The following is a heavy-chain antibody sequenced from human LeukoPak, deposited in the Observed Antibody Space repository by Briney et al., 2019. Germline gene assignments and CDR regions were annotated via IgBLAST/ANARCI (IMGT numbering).Heavy chain of an antibody. D-gene: IGHD6-19*01. CDR3: AKDLLGQWPTVFDY. V-gene: IGHV3-7*01. Sequence: GGSLRLSCAASGFTFSNYWMTWVRQAPGKGLEWVANIKQDGSEKYYMGSMKGRFTISRDNAMNSLYLQMNSLRAEDTAVYYCAKDLLGQWPTVFDYWGQGTLVTVSS. CDR1: GFTFSNYW. J-gene: IGHJ4*02. CDR2: IKQDGSEK.